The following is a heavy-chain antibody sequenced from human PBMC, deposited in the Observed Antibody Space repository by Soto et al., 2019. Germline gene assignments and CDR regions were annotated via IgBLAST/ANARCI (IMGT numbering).Heavy chain of an antibody. Sequence: PSETLSLTCTVSGGSISSGDYYWSWIRQVPGKGLEWIGYIYYSGSTYYNPSLKSRVAMSVDTSKNQFSLKLSSVTAADTAIYYCSRAGRIAAACRFDYWGQGALVTVSS. CDR3: SRAGRIAAACRFDY. V-gene: IGHV4-31*03. CDR1: GGSISSGDYY. J-gene: IGHJ4*02. D-gene: IGHD6-13*01. CDR2: IYYSGST.